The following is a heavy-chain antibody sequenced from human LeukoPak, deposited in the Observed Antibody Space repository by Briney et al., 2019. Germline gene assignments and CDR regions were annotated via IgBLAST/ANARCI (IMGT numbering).Heavy chain of an antibody. D-gene: IGHD4-17*01. V-gene: IGHV3-30-3*01. Sequence: GRSLRLSCAASGFTFSDYAMHWVRQAPGKGLEWVTIISYDGSNKYYADSVKGRFTISRDNSKNTLYLQMNSLRSEDTAVYYCARDQGDYGDGYYFDYWGQGTLVTVSS. J-gene: IGHJ4*02. CDR1: GFTFSDYA. CDR3: ARDQGDYGDGYYFDY. CDR2: ISYDGSNK.